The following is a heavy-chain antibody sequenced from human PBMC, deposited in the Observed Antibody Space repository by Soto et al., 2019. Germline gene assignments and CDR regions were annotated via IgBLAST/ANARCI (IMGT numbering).Heavy chain of an antibody. CDR2: INPNSGGT. Sequence: QVQLVQSGAEVKKPGASVKVSCKASGYTFTGYYMHWVRQAPGQGLEWMGWINPNSGGTNYAQKFQGRVTLTADKSTSTAYMELSSLRSEDTAVYYCARDRNYYDSSGYYPPYDAFDIWGQGTMVTVSS. CDR1: GYTFTGYY. D-gene: IGHD3-22*01. CDR3: ARDRNYYDSSGYYPPYDAFDI. J-gene: IGHJ3*02. V-gene: IGHV1-2*02.